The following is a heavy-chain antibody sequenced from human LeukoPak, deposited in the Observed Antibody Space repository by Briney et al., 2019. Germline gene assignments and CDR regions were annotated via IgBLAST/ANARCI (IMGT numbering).Heavy chain of an antibody. CDR3: ARDPGDYGDSSG. CDR2: IYSGGST. V-gene: IGHV3-66*01. CDR1: GFTVSSNY. Sequence: GGSLRLCCAASGFTVSSNYMSWGRQAAGKGLGWVSVIYSGGSTYYADSVKGRFTISRDNSKNTLYLQMNSLRAEDTAVYYCARDPGDYGDSSGWGQGTLVTVSS. D-gene: IGHD4-17*01. J-gene: IGHJ4*02.